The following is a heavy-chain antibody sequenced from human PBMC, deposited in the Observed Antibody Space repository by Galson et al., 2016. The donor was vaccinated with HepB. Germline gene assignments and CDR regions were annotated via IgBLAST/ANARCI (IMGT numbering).Heavy chain of an antibody. D-gene: IGHD6-13*01. V-gene: IGHV5-51*01. CDR1: GYSFTNYW. Sequence: QSGADVKKSGESLKISCKASGYSFTNYWIVWVRQMPGKGLEWMGIISPGDSDIRYSPSFQGQFSISADKSISTAYLKWSSLKASDTAMYYCARQVVSIASAGRELDYWGQGTLVTVSS. CDR2: ISPGDSDI. J-gene: IGHJ4*02. CDR3: ARQVVSIASAGRELDY.